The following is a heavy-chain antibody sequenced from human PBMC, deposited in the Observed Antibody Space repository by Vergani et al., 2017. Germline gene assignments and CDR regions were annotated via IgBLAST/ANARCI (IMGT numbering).Heavy chain of an antibody. Sequence: QVQLQESGPGLVKPSQTLSLTCTVSGASITSGSFYWSWIRQPAGKGLEWIGRIYTSGSTNYNPSLKSRVTMSVDTSKNQFSLKLSSVTAAGTAVYYCAGEVAGALRATRGIADYWGQGTLVTVSS. CDR3: AGEVAGALRATRGIADY. CDR1: GASITSGSFY. D-gene: IGHD6-19*01. J-gene: IGHJ4*02. V-gene: IGHV4-61*02. CDR2: IYTSGST.